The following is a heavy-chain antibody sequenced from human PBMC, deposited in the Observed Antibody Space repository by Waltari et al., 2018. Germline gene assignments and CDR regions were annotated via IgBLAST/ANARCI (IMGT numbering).Heavy chain of an antibody. D-gene: IGHD3-22*01. Sequence: QVQLQESGPGLVKPSQTLSLTCTVSGASVSGGSYFWNWIRQPAGKGRDWIARTNTTGGTAYNPSHQSRVTISADPSKTEPSLKMSSVTAADTAVYYCARSGYDSTEGWLDPWGPGTLVTVSS. V-gene: IGHV4-61*02. CDR2: TNTTGGT. CDR1: GASVSGGSYF. J-gene: IGHJ5*02. CDR3: ARSGYDSTEGWLDP.